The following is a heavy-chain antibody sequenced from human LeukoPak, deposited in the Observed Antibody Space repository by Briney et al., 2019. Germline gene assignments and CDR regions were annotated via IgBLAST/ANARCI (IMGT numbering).Heavy chain of an antibody. Sequence: SETLSLTCTVSGGSISSSSYYWGWIRQPPGKCLEWIGSIYYTANTYYNSSLKSRVTISVDTSKNQFSLKLSSVTAADSAVYYCARRDHYDSSGYFDYWGQGTLVTVSS. D-gene: IGHD3-22*01. CDR2: IYYTANT. V-gene: IGHV4-39*01. CDR1: GGSISSSSYY. CDR3: ARRDHYDSSGYFDY. J-gene: IGHJ4*02.